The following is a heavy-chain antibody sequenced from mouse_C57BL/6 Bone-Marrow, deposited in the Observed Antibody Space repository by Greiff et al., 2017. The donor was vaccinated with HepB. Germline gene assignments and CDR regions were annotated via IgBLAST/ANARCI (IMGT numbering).Heavy chain of an antibody. V-gene: IGHV5-9-1*02. D-gene: IGHD1-1*01. Sequence: EVKVEESGEGLVKPGGSLKLSCAASGFTFSSYAMSWVRQTPEKWLEWVAYISSGGDYIYYADTVKGRFTISRDNARNTLYLQMSSLKSEDTAMYYCTRGTTVVATDDYYAMDYWGQGTSVTVSS. CDR3: TRGTTVVATDDYYAMDY. J-gene: IGHJ4*01. CDR2: ISSGGDYI. CDR1: GFTFSSYA.